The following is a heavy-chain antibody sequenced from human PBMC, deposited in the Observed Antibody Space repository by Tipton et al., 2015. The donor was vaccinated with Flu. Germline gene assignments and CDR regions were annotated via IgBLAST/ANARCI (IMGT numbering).Heavy chain of an antibody. CDR2: IYYSGST. CDR1: GDSISSYY. V-gene: IGHV4-59*01. J-gene: IGHJ1*01. D-gene: IGHD1-26*01. Sequence: TLSLTCTVSGDSISSYYWSWIRQPPGKGLEWIGHIYYSGSTNYSPSLKSRVTISVDTFKNQFSLKLSSVTAADTAVYYCARYGTYDGSRYFQHWGQGTLVTVSS. CDR3: ARYGTYDGSRYFQH.